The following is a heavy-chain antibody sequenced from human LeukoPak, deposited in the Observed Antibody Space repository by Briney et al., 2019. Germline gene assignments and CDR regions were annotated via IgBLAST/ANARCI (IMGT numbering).Heavy chain of an antibody. V-gene: IGHV1-2*06. CDR2: INPNSGGT. CDR1: GYTFTGYY. Sequence: ASVKVSCKASGYTFTGYYMHWVRQAPGQGLEWMGRINPNSGGTNYAQKFQGRVTMTRATSISTAYMELSRLRSDDTAVYYCARDPAGWYYDSSGYSEDYWGQGTLVTVSS. D-gene: IGHD3-22*01. J-gene: IGHJ4*02. CDR3: ARDPAGWYYDSSGYSEDY.